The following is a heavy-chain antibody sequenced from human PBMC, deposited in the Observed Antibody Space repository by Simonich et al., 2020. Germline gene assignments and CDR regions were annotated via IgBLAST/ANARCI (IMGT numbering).Heavy chain of an antibody. CDR1: GYTFTGYY. V-gene: IGHV1-2*02. D-gene: IGHD3-10*01. J-gene: IGHJ4*02. CDR2: IKPNSGGT. Sequence: QVQLVQSGAEVKKPGASVKVSCKASGYTFTGYYMHWVRQAPGQGLEWMVWIKPNSGGTNYAQKFQGRVTMTRDTSISTAYMELSRLRSDDTAVYYCARWPSIPASYGSGSYFDYWGQGTLVTVSS. CDR3: ARWPSIPASYGSGSYFDY.